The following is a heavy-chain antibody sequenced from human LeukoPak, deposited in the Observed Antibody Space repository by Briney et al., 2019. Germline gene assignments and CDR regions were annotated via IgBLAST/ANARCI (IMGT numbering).Heavy chain of an antibody. J-gene: IGHJ4*02. CDR3: ARTYYGDYV. V-gene: IGHV3-7*04. CDR1: GVTFSTYW. CDR2: IKQDGSDK. D-gene: IGHD4-17*01. Sequence: GGSLRLSCAASGVTFSTYWMTWVRQAPGKGLEWVANIKQDGSDKYYVDSAKGRFTISRDNAKNSLYLQMNSLRAEDTAVYYCARTYYGDYVWGQGTLVTVSS.